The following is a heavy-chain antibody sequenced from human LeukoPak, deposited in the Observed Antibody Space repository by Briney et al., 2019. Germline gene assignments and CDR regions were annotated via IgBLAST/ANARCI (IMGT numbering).Heavy chain of an antibody. CDR2: ISPNSGVP. CDR3: ARSERNSGGTDAFDM. J-gene: IGHJ3*02. Sequence: ASVKVSCKASGYTFTGYYIHWVRQAPGQGLEWMGWISPNSGVPKYAQTFEGRVTMARDTSINTAFMELRSLRSDDTALYYCARSERNSGGTDAFDMWGQGTLVAVSS. D-gene: IGHD6-19*01. V-gene: IGHV1-2*02. CDR1: GYTFTGYY.